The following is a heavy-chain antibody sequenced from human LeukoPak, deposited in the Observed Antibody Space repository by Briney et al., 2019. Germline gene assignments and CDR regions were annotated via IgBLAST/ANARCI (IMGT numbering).Heavy chain of an antibody. Sequence: PGGSLRLSCAASGFTFSSYAMSWVRQAPGKGLEWVSAISGSGGSTYYADSVKGRFTISRDNAKNSLYLQMNSLRAEDTALYYCARLTYYYGSGGKYYFDYWGQGTLVTASS. CDR2: ISGSGGST. J-gene: IGHJ4*02. V-gene: IGHV3-23*01. CDR1: GFTFSSYA. D-gene: IGHD3-10*01. CDR3: ARLTYYYGSGGKYYFDY.